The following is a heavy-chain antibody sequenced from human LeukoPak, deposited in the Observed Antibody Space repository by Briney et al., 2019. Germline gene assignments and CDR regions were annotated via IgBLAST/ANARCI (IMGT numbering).Heavy chain of an antibody. J-gene: IGHJ3*02. Sequence: SETLSLTCAVYGGSFSGYYWSWIRQPPGKGLEWIGEISHSGSTNYNPSLKSRVTISVDTSKNQFSLRLSSVTAADTAVYYCARRDDTHAFDIWGQGTMVTVSS. D-gene: IGHD3-9*01. CDR3: ARRDDTHAFDI. V-gene: IGHV4-34*01. CDR1: GGSFSGYY. CDR2: ISHSGST.